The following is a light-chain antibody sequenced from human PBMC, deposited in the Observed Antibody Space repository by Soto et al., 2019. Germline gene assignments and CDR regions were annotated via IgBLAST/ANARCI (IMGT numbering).Light chain of an antibody. Sequence: QSALTQPASVSGSPGQSITISCTGTSSDVGRYNYVSWYRQHPGTAPKLIISDVNSRPSGISNRFSGSKSGNTASLTISGLQAEDEAYYYCSSYTSDITPVFGGGTKLTVL. CDR3: SSYTSDITPV. CDR1: SSDVGRYNY. CDR2: DVN. V-gene: IGLV2-14*01. J-gene: IGLJ3*02.